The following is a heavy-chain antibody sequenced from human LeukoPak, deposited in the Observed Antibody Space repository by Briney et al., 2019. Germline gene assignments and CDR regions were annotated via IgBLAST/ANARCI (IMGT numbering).Heavy chain of an antibody. V-gene: IGHV4-59*01. CDR2: IYYSGNT. Sequence: SETLSLTCSVSGGSIRSSYWSWIRQPPGKGLEWIGYIYYSGNTNYNSSLESRVTISVDTSKNQFSLRLNSVTAADTAVYYCVRGRAWFDPWGQGTLVTVSS. CDR1: GGSIRSSY. D-gene: IGHD3-10*01. CDR3: VRGRAWFDP. J-gene: IGHJ5*02.